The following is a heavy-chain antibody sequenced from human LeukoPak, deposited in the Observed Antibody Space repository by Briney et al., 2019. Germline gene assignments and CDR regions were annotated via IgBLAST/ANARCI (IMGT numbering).Heavy chain of an antibody. CDR3: AGGKANGGSVGLYYFAY. CDR1: GGSFSGYY. V-gene: IGHV4-34*01. CDR2: INHSGST. Sequence: PSETLSLTCAVYGGSFSGYYWSWIRQPPGKGLEWIGEINHSGSTNYNPSLKSRVTISVDTSKNQFSLKLSSVTAAVTAVYYCAGGKANGGSVGLYYFAYGGQGPLVTVSS. D-gene: IGHD7-27*01. J-gene: IGHJ4*02.